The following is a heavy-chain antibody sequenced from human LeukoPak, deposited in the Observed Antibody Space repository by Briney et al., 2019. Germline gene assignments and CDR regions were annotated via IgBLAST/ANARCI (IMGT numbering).Heavy chain of an antibody. Sequence: GGSLRLSCIASGFVSSRDNMNWVRQAPGKGLEWVAHISETIYYADSVQGRFTISRDNAKNSLYLQMSNLRVDDTTMYYCVREVGRPKTFYFDSWGRGTPVTVSS. CDR3: VREVGRPKTFYFDS. CDR2: ISETI. V-gene: IGHV3-48*04. J-gene: IGHJ4*02. D-gene: IGHD3-16*01. CDR1: GFVSSRDN.